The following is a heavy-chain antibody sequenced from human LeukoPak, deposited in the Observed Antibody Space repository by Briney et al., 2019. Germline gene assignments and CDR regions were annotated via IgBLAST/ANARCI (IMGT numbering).Heavy chain of an antibody. CDR2: ITSSSSYI. CDR1: GFTFSSYS. D-gene: IGHD3-16*01. CDR3: AREVGLYAFDI. Sequence: GGSLRLSCAASGFTFSSYSMNWVRQAPGKGLQWVSSITSSSSYIYYADSVKGRFTISRDNAKNSLYLQMNSLRAEDTAVYYCAREVGLYAFDIWGQGTMVTVSS. V-gene: IGHV3-21*01. J-gene: IGHJ3*02.